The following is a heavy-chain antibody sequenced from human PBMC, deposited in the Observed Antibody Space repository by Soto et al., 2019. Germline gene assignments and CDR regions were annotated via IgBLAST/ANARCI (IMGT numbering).Heavy chain of an antibody. J-gene: IGHJ3*02. CDR2: IYSGGST. CDR3: ARGDYGDYRDAFDI. V-gene: IGHV3-53*02. CDR1: GFTVSSNY. D-gene: IGHD4-17*01. Sequence: EVQLVETGGGLIQPGGSLRLSCAASGFTVSSNYMSWVRQAPGKGLEWVSVIYSGGSTYYADSVKGRFTISRDNAKNTLYLQMNSLRAEDTAVYYCARGDYGDYRDAFDICGQGTMVTVSS.